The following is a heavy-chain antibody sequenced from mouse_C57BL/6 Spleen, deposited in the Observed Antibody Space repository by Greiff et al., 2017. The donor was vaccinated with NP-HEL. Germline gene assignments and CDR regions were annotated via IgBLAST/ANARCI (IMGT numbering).Heavy chain of an antibody. CDR2: IWSDGST. V-gene: IGHV2-6-1*01. J-gene: IGHJ4*01. CDR3: ARHGDYPGTVYAMDY. CDR1: GFSLTSYG. Sequence: QVQLKESGPGLVAPSQSLSITCTVSGFSLTSYGVHLVRQPPGKGLEWLVVIWSDGSTTYNSALKSRLSISKDNSKSQVFLKMNSLQTDDTAMYYCARHGDYPGTVYAMDYWGQGTSVTVSS. D-gene: IGHD2-13*01.